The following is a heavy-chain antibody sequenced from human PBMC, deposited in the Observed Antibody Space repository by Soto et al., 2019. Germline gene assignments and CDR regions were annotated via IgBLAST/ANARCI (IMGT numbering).Heavy chain of an antibody. J-gene: IGHJ3*02. D-gene: IGHD6-19*01. V-gene: IGHV5-51*01. Sequence: GESLKISCKGSGYSFTSYWLGWVRQMPGKGLEWMGIIYPGDSDTRYSPSFQGQVTISADKSISTAYLQWSSLQASDTAIYYCARPYSSGWYVAFDIWGQGTMVTVSS. CDR2: IYPGDSDT. CDR3: ARPYSSGWYVAFDI. CDR1: GYSFTSYW.